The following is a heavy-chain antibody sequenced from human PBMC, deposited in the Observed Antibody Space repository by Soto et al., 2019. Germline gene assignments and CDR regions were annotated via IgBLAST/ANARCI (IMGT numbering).Heavy chain of an antibody. D-gene: IGHD5-12*01. V-gene: IGHV3-53*01. CDR2: IYGGNNT. Sequence: GGSLRLSCAASGFTVSSNYMIWVRQAPGKGLEWVSIIYGGNNTYYADSVKGRFTISRDNSKNTLYLQMNSLRAEDTAVYYCARLAYSGYNSDYWGQGTLVTVSS. CDR1: GFTVSSNY. CDR3: ARLAYSGYNSDY. J-gene: IGHJ4*02.